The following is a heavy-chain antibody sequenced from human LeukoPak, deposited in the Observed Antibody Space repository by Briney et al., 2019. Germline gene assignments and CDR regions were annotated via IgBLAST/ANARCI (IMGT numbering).Heavy chain of an antibody. J-gene: IGHJ4*02. Sequence: PGGSLRLSCAASGFTFSSYAMSWVRQAPGKGLEWVSLITWDGGSTDYADSVKGRFTISRDNSKNSLYLQMDRLSFEDTALYFCAKDHTPYYYDITYYYPPDYWGQGTLVTVSS. D-gene: IGHD3-22*01. CDR3: AKDHTPYYYDITYYYPPDY. V-gene: IGHV3-43D*03. CDR1: GFTFSSYA. CDR2: ITWDGGST.